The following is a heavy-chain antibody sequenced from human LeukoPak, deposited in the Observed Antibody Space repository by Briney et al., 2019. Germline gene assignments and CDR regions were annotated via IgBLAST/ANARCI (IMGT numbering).Heavy chain of an antibody. J-gene: IGHJ4*02. Sequence: PGGSLRLSCAASGFTFSSYSMNWVRQAPGKGLEWVSYISSSSSSYIYYADSVKGRFTISRDNAKNSLYLQMNSLRAEDTAVYYCARPGWGEYQLLDYWGQGTLVTVSS. CDR2: ISSSSSSYI. D-gene: IGHD3-16*01. CDR3: ARPGWGEYQLLDY. V-gene: IGHV3-21*01. CDR1: GFTFSSYS.